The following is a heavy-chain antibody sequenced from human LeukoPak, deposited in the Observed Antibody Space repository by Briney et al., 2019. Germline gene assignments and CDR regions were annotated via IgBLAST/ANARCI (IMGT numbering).Heavy chain of an antibody. CDR3: AKEMAAYYFDY. CDR2: IRPSGDNT. Sequence: GGSLRLSCAASGFTFSSYDMTWVRQAPGRGLEWVSSIRPSGDNTYYADSVKGRFTISRDNSKNTLYLQMNSLRAEDTAVYYCAKEMAAYYFDYWGQGTLVTVSS. D-gene: IGHD5-24*01. J-gene: IGHJ4*02. V-gene: IGHV3-23*01. CDR1: GFTFSSYD.